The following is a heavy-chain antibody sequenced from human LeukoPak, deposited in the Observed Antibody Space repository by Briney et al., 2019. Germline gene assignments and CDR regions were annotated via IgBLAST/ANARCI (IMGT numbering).Heavy chain of an antibody. Sequence: VGSLKDSSEASGYTSSSTGISCVRQTAGQRVGRRGWMNPNSGNAGSAQTFQGRVHMTSNTSISTAYMELSSLSSEDTAVYYCARVGYDYVRGSYHWVDVWGRGTTVTVSS. D-gene: IGHD3-16*02. CDR2: MNPNSGNA. CDR1: GYTSSSTG. CDR3: ARVGYDYVRGSYHWVDV. V-gene: IGHV1-8*02. J-gene: IGHJ6*02.